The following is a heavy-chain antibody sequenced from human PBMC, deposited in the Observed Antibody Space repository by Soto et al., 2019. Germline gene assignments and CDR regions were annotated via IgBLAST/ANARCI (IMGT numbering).Heavy chain of an antibody. J-gene: IGHJ4*02. Sequence: SETLSLTCAVYGGSFSGYYWTWIRQPPGKGLEWIGEINHSGSTNYNPSLKSRVTISVDTSKNQFSLNLSSVTAADTAVYYCARDPTHSSSWYLDYWGQGTLVTVSS. CDR3: ARDPTHSSSWYLDY. CDR2: INHSGST. CDR1: GGSFSGYY. D-gene: IGHD6-13*01. V-gene: IGHV4-34*01.